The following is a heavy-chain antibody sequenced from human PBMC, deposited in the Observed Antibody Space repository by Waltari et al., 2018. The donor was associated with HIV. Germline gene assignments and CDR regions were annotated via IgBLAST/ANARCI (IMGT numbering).Heavy chain of an antibody. CDR2: ISGGSSTR. Sequence: QVQLVDSGGGLVKPGGSLSLSCAASGFTFRGYCMGWIRQAPGKGLEWFLYISGGSSTRYYADSGKGRFTISRDNAKNSVYLQMNSLRVEDTAVYYCARGIDSSAPSRGYFHHWGQGTLVTVSS. D-gene: IGHD3-22*01. V-gene: IGHV3-11*01. CDR1: GFTFRGYC. CDR3: ARGIDSSAPSRGYFHH. J-gene: IGHJ1*01.